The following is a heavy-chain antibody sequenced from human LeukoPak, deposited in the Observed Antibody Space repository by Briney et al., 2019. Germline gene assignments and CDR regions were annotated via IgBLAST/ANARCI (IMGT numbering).Heavy chain of an antibody. CDR2: ICDDGNCK. CDR1: GFTFSSYG. Sequence: GGSLRLSCAASGFTFSSYGMHWVRQAPGKGLEWVAVICDDGNCKYYADSVKGRFTISRDNSKNTLYLQMNSLRAEDTAVYYCATPRSGYYYYFDYWGQGTLVAVSS. V-gene: IGHV3-33*01. CDR3: ATPRSGYYYYFDY. J-gene: IGHJ4*02. D-gene: IGHD3-22*01.